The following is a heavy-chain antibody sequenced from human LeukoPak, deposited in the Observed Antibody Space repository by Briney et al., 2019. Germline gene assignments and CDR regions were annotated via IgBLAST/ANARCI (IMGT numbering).Heavy chain of an antibody. D-gene: IGHD2-15*01. J-gene: IGHJ4*02. CDR1: GFTFSSYW. V-gene: IGHV3-7*01. CDR3: ARELGYCSGGSCYPYFDY. CDR2: IKQDGSEK. Sequence: GGSLRLSCAASGFTFSSYWMSWVRQAPGKGLEWVANIKQDGSEKYYVDSVKGRFTISRDNAKNSLYLQMNSLRAEDTAVYYCARELGYCSGGSCYPYFDYWGQGTLVTVSP.